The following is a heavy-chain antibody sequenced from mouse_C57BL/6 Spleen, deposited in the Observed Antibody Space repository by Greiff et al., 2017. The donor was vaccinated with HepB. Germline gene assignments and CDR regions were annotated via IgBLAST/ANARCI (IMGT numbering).Heavy chain of an antibody. CDR2: IWSGGST. Sequence: QVQLKESGPGLVQPSQSLSITCTVSGFSLTSYGVHWVRQSPGKGLEWLGVIWSGGSTDYNAAFISRLSISKDNSKSQVFFKMNSLQADDTAIYYCARKPPYDYDEGRYFDVWGTGTTVTVSS. D-gene: IGHD2-4*01. CDR1: GFSLTSYG. V-gene: IGHV2-2*01. CDR3: ARKPPYDYDEGRYFDV. J-gene: IGHJ1*03.